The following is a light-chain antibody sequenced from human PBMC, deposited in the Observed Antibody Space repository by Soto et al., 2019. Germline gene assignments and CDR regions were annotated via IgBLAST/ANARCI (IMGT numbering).Light chain of an antibody. J-gene: IGLJ7*01. V-gene: IGLV2-14*01. CDR3: SSYTSSSTWV. CDR1: SSDVGGYNY. Sequence: QSALTQPASVSGSPGQSIAISCTGTSSDVGGYNYVSWYQQRPGKTPNLMIYDVSNRPSGVSNRFSGSKSGNTASLTISGLQAEDEADYYCSSYTSSSTWVFGGGTQLTVL. CDR2: DVS.